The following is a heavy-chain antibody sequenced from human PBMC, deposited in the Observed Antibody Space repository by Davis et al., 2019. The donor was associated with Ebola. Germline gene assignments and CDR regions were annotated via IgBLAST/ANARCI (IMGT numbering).Heavy chain of an antibody. V-gene: IGHV1-24*01. Sequence: ASVKVSCKVSGYTLTELSMHWVRQAPGKGLEWMGGFDPEDGETIYAQKFQGRVTITADESTSTAYMELSSLRSEDTAVYYCAREGGYCSSTSCYFDYWGQGTLVTVSS. J-gene: IGHJ4*02. CDR1: GYTLTELS. CDR3: AREGGYCSSTSCYFDY. CDR2: FDPEDGET. D-gene: IGHD2-2*01.